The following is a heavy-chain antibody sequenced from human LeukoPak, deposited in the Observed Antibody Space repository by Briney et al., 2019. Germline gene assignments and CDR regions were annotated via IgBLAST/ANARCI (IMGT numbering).Heavy chain of an antibody. CDR2: ISWDSGTI. Sequence: PGGSLRLSCAASGFTFGDYAMQWVRQAPGKGLEWVSGISWDSGTIDYVDSVKGRFTICRDNAKNSLYLQMHSLKAEDTAVHYCALNPDYYGSGSFDYWGQGTLVTVSS. CDR1: GFTFGDYA. CDR3: ALNPDYYGSGSFDY. D-gene: IGHD3-10*01. J-gene: IGHJ4*02. V-gene: IGHV3-9*01.